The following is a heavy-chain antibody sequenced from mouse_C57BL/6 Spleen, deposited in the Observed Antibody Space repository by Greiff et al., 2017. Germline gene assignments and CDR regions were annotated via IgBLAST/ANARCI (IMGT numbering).Heavy chain of an antibody. CDR2: IDPSDSYT. V-gene: IGHV1-69*01. CDR1: GYTFTRYW. J-gene: IGHJ2*01. D-gene: IGHD1-1*01. CDR3: ARGSRAYYFDY. Sequence: VQLQQPGAELVMPGASVKLSCKASGYTFTRYWMHWVKQRPGQGLEWIGEIDPSDSYTNYNQKFKGKSTLTVDKSSSTAYMQLSSLASEDSAVYYCARGSRAYYFDYWGQGTTLTVSS.